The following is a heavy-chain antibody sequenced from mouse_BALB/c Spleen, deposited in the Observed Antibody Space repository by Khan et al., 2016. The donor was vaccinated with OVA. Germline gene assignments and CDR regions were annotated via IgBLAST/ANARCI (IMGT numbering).Heavy chain of an antibody. J-gene: IGHJ3*01. V-gene: IGHV5-17*02. CDR2: ISSGSSTI. Sequence: EVELVESGGGLVQPGGSRKLSCAASGFTFSSFGMHWFRQAPEKGLEWVAYISSGSSTIYYADTVKGRFTISRDNTKNTLFLQMTSLRSEDTAMYYCVRDYYGSSYVAYWGQGTLVTVSA. CDR1: GFTFSSFG. CDR3: VRDYYGSSYVAY. D-gene: IGHD1-1*01.